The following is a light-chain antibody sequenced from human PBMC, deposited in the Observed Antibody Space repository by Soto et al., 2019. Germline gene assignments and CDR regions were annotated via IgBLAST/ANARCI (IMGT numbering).Light chain of an antibody. J-gene: IGKJ4*01. V-gene: IGKV3-20*01. CDR3: HQYDSSPLT. Sequence: DIVLTQSPGTLSLSPGERATLSCRASQSVSSSYLAWYQQKPGQAPRLLIYGASSRATGIPDWFSGSGSGTDFTLTISRLEPEDFAVYYCHQYDSSPLTFGGGTKVEIK. CDR1: QSVSSSY. CDR2: GAS.